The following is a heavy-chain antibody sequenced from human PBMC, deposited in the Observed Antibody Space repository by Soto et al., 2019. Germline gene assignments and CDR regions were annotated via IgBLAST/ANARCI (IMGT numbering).Heavy chain of an antibody. V-gene: IGHV5-51*01. CDR3: ARQTTETTVTRDSYGMDV. Sequence: GESLNIACKCSGYIFTSYWIGWVRQMPGKGLGWGGIIYPGESDTRYSPSFQGPVTISADKSISTAYLQWSSLKASDTAMYYCARQTTETTVTRDSYGMDVWGQGTTVTVSS. D-gene: IGHD4-17*01. CDR1: GYIFTSYW. CDR2: IYPGESDT. J-gene: IGHJ6*02.